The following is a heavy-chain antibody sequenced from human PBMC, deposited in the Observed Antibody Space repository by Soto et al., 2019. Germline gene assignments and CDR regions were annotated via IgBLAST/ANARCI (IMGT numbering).Heavy chain of an antibody. CDR2: ISGSGTTI. CDR3: ARDGRYKTPYDGFDT. CDR1: GINFSDHF. J-gene: IGHJ3*02. D-gene: IGHD1-26*01. Sequence: QAQVVESGGGLVKPGGSLRLSCATSGINFSDHFMAWIRLSPGKGLEWIAYISGSGTTIYYADSVRGRFTISRDNANDSRYLQMHSLRAEDTAVYYCARDGRYKTPYDGFDTWGQGTMVNVSS. V-gene: IGHV3-11*01.